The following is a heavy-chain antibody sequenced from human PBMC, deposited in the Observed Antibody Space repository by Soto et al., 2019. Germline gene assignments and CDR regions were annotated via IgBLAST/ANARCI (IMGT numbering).Heavy chain of an antibody. CDR2: IKSKTDGGTT. CDR1: GFTFSNAW. D-gene: IGHD6-6*01. Sequence: GGSLRLSCAASGFTFSNAWMSWVRQAPGKGLEWVGRIKSKTDGGTTDYAAPVKGRFTISRDDSKNTLYLQMNSLKTEDTAVYYCTTPPFEIAARLSVDYWGQGTLVTVSS. J-gene: IGHJ4*02. CDR3: TTPPFEIAARLSVDY. V-gene: IGHV3-15*01.